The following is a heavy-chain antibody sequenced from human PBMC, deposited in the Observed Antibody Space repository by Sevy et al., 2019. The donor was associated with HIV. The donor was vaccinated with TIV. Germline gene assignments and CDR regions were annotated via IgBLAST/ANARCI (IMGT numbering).Heavy chain of an antibody. CDR2: IKSKSNGKTR. J-gene: IGHJ4*02. Sequence: GGSLRLSCAASGFTFSTAWMNWVRQAPGKGLEWVGRIKSKSNGKTRDYASPLKDRFKITRDDSKNTLYLEMNSRKTEAAAVYYCTTDGGYDWNSVGYWGQGTLVTVSS. CDR3: TTDGGYDWNSVGY. V-gene: IGHV3-15*05. D-gene: IGHD1-20*01. CDR1: GFTFSTAW.